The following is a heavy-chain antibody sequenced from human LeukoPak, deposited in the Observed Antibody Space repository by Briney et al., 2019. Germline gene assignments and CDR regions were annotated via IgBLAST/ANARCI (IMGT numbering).Heavy chain of an antibody. D-gene: IGHD6-13*01. J-gene: IGHJ4*02. V-gene: IGHV3-30-3*01. Sequence: GGSLRLSCAASGFTFSSYAMHWVRQAPGKGLEWVAVISYDGSNKYYADSVKGRFTISRDNSKNTLYLQMNSLRAEDTAVYYCARDLSSSWAHWGQGTLVTVSS. CDR1: GFTFSSYA. CDR3: ARDLSSSWAH. CDR2: ISYDGSNK.